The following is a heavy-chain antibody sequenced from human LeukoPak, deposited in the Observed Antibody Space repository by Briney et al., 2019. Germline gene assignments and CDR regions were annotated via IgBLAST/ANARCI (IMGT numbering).Heavy chain of an antibody. V-gene: IGHV1-18*04. CDR1: GYTFTGFF. CDR3: AREGNCSSTSCYAY. Sequence: GASVKVSCKTSGYTFTGFFIHWVRQAPGQGLEWMGWINPKTGDTTYAQKLQGRVTMTTDTSTSTAYMELRSPRSDDTAVYYCAREGNCSSTSCYAYWGQGTLVTVSS. D-gene: IGHD2-2*01. J-gene: IGHJ4*02. CDR2: INPKTGDT.